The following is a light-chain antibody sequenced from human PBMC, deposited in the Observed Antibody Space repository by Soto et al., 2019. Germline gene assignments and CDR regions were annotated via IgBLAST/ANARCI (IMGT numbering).Light chain of an antibody. CDR3: AAWDDSLNGYV. J-gene: IGLJ1*01. V-gene: IGLV1-44*01. CDR1: SSNIGSNT. CDR2: SNN. Sequence: QSVLTQPPSPSATPGQRVTISCSGSSSNIGSNTVNWYQQLPGTAPKLLINSNNQRPSEVPDRFSSSKSDTSASLAISELQSEDEADYYCAAWDDSLNGYVFGTGT.